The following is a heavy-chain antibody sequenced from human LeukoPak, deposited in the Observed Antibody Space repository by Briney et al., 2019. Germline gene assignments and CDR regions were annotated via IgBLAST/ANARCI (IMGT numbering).Heavy chain of an antibody. Sequence: SVKVSCKASGGTFSSYAISWVRQAPGQGLEWMGGIIPIFGTANYAQKFQGRVTITTDESTSTAYVELSSLRSEDTAVYYCAREGEFAGRSAARHYWFDPWGQGTLVTVSS. V-gene: IGHV1-69*05. J-gene: IGHJ5*02. CDR1: GGTFSSYA. D-gene: IGHD6-6*01. CDR2: IIPIFGTA. CDR3: AREGEFAGRSAARHYWFDP.